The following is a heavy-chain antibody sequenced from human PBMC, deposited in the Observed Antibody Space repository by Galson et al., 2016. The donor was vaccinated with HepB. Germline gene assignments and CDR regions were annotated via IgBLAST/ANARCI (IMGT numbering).Heavy chain of an antibody. D-gene: IGHD3-10*01. CDR2: ISSSSRTM. Sequence: SLRLSCAASGFTFSTYSMNWVRQAPGKGLEWISYISSSSRTMYYADSVKGRFTISRDNAKNSLYLQMNSLRDEDTAVYYCAGENFLRYYHGSGSYYGFDYWGQGTLVTVSS. CDR1: GFTFSTYS. V-gene: IGHV3-48*02. CDR3: AGENFLRYYHGSGSYYGFDY. J-gene: IGHJ4*02.